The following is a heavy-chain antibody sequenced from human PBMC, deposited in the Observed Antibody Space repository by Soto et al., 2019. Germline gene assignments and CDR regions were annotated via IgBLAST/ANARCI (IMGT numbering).Heavy chain of an antibody. Sequence: GESLRLSYEASGFTFSSYAMHWVRQAPGKGLEYFSAISSNGGSTYYANSVKGRFTISRDNSKNTLYLQMGSLRAEDMAVYYCATHDYGDYGLDYWGQGT. D-gene: IGHD4-17*01. CDR1: GFTFSSYA. CDR2: ISSNGGST. CDR3: ATHDYGDYGLDY. J-gene: IGHJ4*02. V-gene: IGHV3-64*01.